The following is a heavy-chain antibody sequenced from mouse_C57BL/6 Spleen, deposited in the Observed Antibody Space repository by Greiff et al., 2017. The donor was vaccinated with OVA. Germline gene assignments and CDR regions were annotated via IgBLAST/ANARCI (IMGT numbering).Heavy chain of an antibody. D-gene: IGHD1-1*01. CDR1: GYTFTGYW. CDR2: LLPGSGST. J-gene: IGHJ4*01. CDR3: ARGCYYSGSSHFFDAMDY. Sequence: VQLQQSGAELMKPGASVKLSCKATGYTFTGYWIEWVKQRPGHGLEWIGDLLPGSGSTTYNEKFKGKATFPADTSSNTAYLQLSSLTTEDSAIYYCARGCYYSGSSHFFDAMDYWGQGTSVTVSS. V-gene: IGHV1-9*01.